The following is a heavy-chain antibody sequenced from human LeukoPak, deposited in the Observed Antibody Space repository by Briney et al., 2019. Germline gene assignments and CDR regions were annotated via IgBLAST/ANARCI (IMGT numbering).Heavy chain of an antibody. J-gene: IGHJ4*02. CDR1: GFTFSSYW. CDR3: ARVAFYFDY. CDR2: IKHDGSET. V-gene: IGHV3-7*01. Sequence: PGGSLRLSCAASGFTFSSYWMSRVRQAPGKGLEWVANIKHDGSETYSVDSVKGRFTISRDNAKNSLYLQMNSLRAEDTAVYYCARVAFYFDYWGQGTLVTVSS.